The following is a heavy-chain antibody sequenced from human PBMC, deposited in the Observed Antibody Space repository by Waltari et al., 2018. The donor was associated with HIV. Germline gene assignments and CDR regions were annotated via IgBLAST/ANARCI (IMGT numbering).Heavy chain of an antibody. CDR2: KKPDGVER. D-gene: IGHD2-21*01. CDR1: GFIFSGFW. CDR3: SREGVRYCGDSRIKGDASDF. V-gene: IGHV3-7*01. J-gene: IGHJ3*01. Sequence: EVLLVESGGGLVQPGGSLRLSCAASGFIFSGFWLNWVRQIQGKGLEWVANKKPDGVERYYVDSVRGRLSIARDNANSALYLQMDSLRAEDTDLYYCSREGVRYCGDSRIKGDASDFWGQGTMVTVSS.